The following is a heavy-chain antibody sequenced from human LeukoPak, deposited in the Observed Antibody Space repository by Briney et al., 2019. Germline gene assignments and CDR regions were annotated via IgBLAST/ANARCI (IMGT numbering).Heavy chain of an antibody. CDR1: GFTFSIYE. Sequence: GGALRLSCAASGFTFSIYEMNWVRHAPGEGLEWVSYICSSGNIIYYADSVKGRCTISTDNPKSSLYLHMNSLRAECTGVYHWEELGIAMIGGLWGERPGVRIS. CDR3: EELGIAMIGGL. V-gene: IGHV3-48*03. D-gene: IGHD3-10*01. J-gene: IGHJ6*02. CDR2: ICSSGNII.